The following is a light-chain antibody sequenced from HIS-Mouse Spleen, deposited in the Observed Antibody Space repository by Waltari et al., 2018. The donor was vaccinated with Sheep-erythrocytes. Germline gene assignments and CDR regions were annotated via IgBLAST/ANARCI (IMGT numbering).Light chain of an antibody. CDR3: CSYAGSSTPWV. V-gene: IGLV2-23*01. J-gene: IGLJ3*02. CDR2: EGS. Sequence: QPALTQPASVSGSPGQSIPISCTGTSRDVGSYNSVSSSPQHPGKAPKLMIHEGSKRPSGVSNRFSGSKSGNTASLTISGLQAEDEADYYCCSYAGSSTPWVFGGGTKLTVL. CDR1: SRDVGSYNS.